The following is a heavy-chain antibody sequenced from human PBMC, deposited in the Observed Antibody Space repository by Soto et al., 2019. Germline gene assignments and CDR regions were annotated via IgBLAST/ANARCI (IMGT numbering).Heavy chain of an antibody. CDR2: IGPAGDT. CDR1: GFTFSSYD. D-gene: IGHD4-17*01. V-gene: IGHV3-13*01. Sequence: EVQLVESGGGLVQPGGSLRLSCAASGFTFSSYDMHWVRQATGKGLEWVSAIGPAGDTYYPGSVKGRFTISRENAKNSLYLQMNSLRAEDTAVYYCARGALHDFGDSLDYWGQGTLVTVSA. CDR3: ARGALHDFGDSLDY. J-gene: IGHJ4*02.